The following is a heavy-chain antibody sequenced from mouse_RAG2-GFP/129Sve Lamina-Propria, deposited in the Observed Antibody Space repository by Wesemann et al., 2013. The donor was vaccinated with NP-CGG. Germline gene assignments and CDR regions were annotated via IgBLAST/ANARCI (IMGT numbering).Heavy chain of an antibody. D-gene: IGHD4-1*01. J-gene: IGHJ3*01. CDR1: GYSITSGYY. CDR3: ARRELGRFAY. CDR2: ISYDGSN. V-gene: IGHV3-6*01. Sequence: SQSLSLTCSVTGYSITSGYYWNWIRQFPGNKLEWMGYISYDGSNNYNPSLKNRISITRDTSKNQFFLKLNSVTTEDTATYYCARRELGRFAYWGQGTLVTVSA.